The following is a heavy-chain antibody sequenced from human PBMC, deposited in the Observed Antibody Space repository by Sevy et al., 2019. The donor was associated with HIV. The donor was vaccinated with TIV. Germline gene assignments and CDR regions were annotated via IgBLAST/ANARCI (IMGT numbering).Heavy chain of an antibody. Sequence: GGSLRLSCAASGFTFSSYGMHWVRQAPGKGLEWVAVISYDGSNKYYADSVKGRFTISRDNSKNTLYLQMNSLRAEDTAVYYCAKIILIRRPQGMDVWDQGTTVTVSS. CDR2: ISYDGSNK. CDR1: GFTFSSYG. V-gene: IGHV3-30*18. J-gene: IGHJ6*02. CDR3: AKIILIRRPQGMDV. D-gene: IGHD3-16*02.